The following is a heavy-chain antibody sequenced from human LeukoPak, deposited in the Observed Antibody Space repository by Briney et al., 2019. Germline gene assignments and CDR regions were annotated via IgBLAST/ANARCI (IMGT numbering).Heavy chain of an antibody. J-gene: IGHJ4*02. CDR3: ARLDRGGSGSRVIDY. CDR2: ISTYNDNT. V-gene: IGHV1-18*01. D-gene: IGHD3-10*01. Sequence: GASVKVSCKASGYTFTSYDFSWVRQAPGQGLEWMGWISTYNDNTNYAQKFQGRVTMTTDTSTSTAYMELRSLRSDDTAVYYCARLDRGGSGSRVIDYWGQGTLVTVSS. CDR1: GYTFTSYD.